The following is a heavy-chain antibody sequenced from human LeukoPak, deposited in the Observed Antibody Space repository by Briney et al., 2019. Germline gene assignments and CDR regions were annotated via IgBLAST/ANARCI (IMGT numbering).Heavy chain of an antibody. CDR1: GFTFSSYG. CDR2: IWYDGSKM. D-gene: IGHD2-15*01. CDR3: ARVGYCSGGSCYGADH. J-gene: IGHJ4*02. V-gene: IGHV3-33*08. Sequence: GGSLRLSCSASGFTFSSYGMHWVRQAPGKGLEWVAAIWYDGSKMYYADSVKGRFTISRDNSKNTLYLQMNSLRDEDTAVYYCARVGYCSGGSCYGADHWGQGTLVTVSS.